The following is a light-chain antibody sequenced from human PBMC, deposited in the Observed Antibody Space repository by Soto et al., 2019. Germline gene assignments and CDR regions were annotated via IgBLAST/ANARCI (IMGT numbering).Light chain of an antibody. CDR3: QQSYLVPET. Sequence: DVQMTQSPSSLSASVGDRVTITCRASQSISTFLNWYQQRPGKAPKLLIAATSNFQSGVPSRFSGSRSGTDFTLTISSLQPEDFATYYCQQSYLVPETFGRGTKLEIK. CDR2: ATS. V-gene: IGKV1-39*01. CDR1: QSISTF. J-gene: IGKJ2*01.